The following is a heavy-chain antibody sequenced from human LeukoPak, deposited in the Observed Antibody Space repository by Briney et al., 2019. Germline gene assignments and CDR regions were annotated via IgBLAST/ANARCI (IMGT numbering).Heavy chain of an antibody. CDR2: ISSSGSTI. Sequence: PGGSLRLSCAASGFTFSSYEMNWVRQAPGKGLEWVSYISSSGSTIYYADSVKGRFTISRDNSNNTLYLQMNSLRADDTAVYYCAKDRVAAAGKILNWFDPWGQGTLVTVSS. J-gene: IGHJ5*02. V-gene: IGHV3-48*03. D-gene: IGHD6-13*01. CDR1: GFTFSSYE. CDR3: AKDRVAAAGKILNWFDP.